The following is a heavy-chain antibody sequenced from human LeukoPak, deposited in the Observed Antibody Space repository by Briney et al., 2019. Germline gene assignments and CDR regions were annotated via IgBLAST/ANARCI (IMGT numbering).Heavy chain of an antibody. Sequence: AGGSLRLSCAASGFTFSSYAMSWVRQAPGKGLEWVSAISGSGGSTYYADSVKGRSTISRDDSKNTLYLQMNSLRAEDTAVYYCAKGVDHFDYWGQGTLVTVSS. CDR2: ISGSGGST. CDR1: GFTFSSYA. D-gene: IGHD3-10*01. J-gene: IGHJ4*02. V-gene: IGHV3-23*01. CDR3: AKGVDHFDY.